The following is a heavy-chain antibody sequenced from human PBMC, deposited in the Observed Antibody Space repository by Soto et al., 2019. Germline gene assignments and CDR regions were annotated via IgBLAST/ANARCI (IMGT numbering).Heavy chain of an antibody. CDR2: ISYDGSNK. V-gene: IGHV3-30*18. CDR1: GFTFSSYG. D-gene: IGHD6-6*01. J-gene: IGHJ6*02. Sequence: GGSLRLSCAASGFTFSSYGMHWVRQAPGKGLEWVAVISYDGSNKYYADSVKGRFTISRDNSKNTLYLQMNSLRAEDTAVYYCAKDLKLGRGSSSFYYYYGMDVWGQGTTVTVSS. CDR3: AKDLKLGRGSSSFYYYYGMDV.